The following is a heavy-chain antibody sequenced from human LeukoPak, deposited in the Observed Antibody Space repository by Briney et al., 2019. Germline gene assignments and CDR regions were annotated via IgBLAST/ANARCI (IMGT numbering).Heavy chain of an antibody. J-gene: IGHJ4*02. V-gene: IGHV3-74*01. D-gene: IGHD1-20*01. Sequence: GGSLRLSCAASGFTFSNYWIYWVRQVPGKGLVWVSRISPDGKDTSHADSVKGRFTISRDNAKNTLYLQMNSLRAEDTAVYYCATYHWEYEADYWGQGTLVTVSS. CDR3: ATYHWEYEADY. CDR1: GFTFSNYW. CDR2: ISPDGKDT.